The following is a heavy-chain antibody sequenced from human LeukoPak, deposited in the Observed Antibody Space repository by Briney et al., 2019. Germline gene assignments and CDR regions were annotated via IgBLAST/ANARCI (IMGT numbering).Heavy chain of an antibody. J-gene: IGHJ4*02. V-gene: IGHV1-46*01. CDR2: IIPSGDTT. D-gene: IGHD6-13*01. CDR1: GYTFTDYY. CDR3: ARDGSKWNFDY. Sequence: GASVKVSCKASGYTFTDYYTHWVRQAPGQGLEWMGRIIPSGDTTHYSQKFQGRVTITRDTSTSTVYLVLSSLRSEDTAVYYCARDGSKWNFDYWGQGTLVTVSS.